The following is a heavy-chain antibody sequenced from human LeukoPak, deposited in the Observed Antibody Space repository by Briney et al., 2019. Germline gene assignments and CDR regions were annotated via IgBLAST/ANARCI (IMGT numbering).Heavy chain of an antibody. CDR3: AKDGREQWLVPYYFDY. V-gene: IGHV3-23*01. D-gene: IGHD6-19*01. CDR1: GFTFSSYA. CDR2: ISSSGGRT. J-gene: IGHJ4*02. Sequence: PGGSLRLSCAASGFTFSSYAMSWVRQAPGKGLEWVSAISSSGGRTSYVDSVKGRFTISRDNSKNTLYLQMNSLRAEDTAVYYCAKDGREQWLVPYYFDYWGQGALVTVSS.